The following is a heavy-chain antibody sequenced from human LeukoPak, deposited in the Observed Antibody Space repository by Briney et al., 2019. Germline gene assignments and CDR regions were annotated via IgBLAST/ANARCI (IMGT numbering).Heavy chain of an antibody. Sequence: ASVKVSCKASGYTFTSYYMHWVRQAPGQGLEWMGIINPSGGSTSYAQKFQGRVTMTRDTSTSTVYMELSSLRSEDTAVYYWARDVVVTAHGGDFDYWGQGTLVTVSS. CDR2: INPSGGST. V-gene: IGHV1-46*01. CDR1: GYTFTSYY. D-gene: IGHD2-21*02. J-gene: IGHJ4*02. CDR3: ARDVVVTAHGGDFDY.